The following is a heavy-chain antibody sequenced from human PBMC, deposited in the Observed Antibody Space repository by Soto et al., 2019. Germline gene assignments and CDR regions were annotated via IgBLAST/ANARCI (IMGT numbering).Heavy chain of an antibody. J-gene: IGHJ4*02. V-gene: IGHV4-59*01. CDR1: GCSISGYY. CDR3: VRDYFLTYFDS. CDR2: AYYSGGT. D-gene: IGHD3-10*01. Sequence: SETLSLTCTVSGCSISGYYWGWIRQPPGKGLEWIGHAYYSGGTNYNPSLNSRATISLDMSKNQFSLRLTSVTAADTAVYYCVRDYFLTYFDSWGQGRLVTVSS.